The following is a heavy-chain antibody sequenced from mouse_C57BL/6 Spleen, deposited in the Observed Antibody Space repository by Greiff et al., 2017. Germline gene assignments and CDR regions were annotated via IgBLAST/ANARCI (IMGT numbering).Heavy chain of an antibody. CDR1: GFTFSDYG. V-gene: IGHV5-17*03. CDR2: ISSGSSTL. CDR3: ARRDPHYFDY. Sequence: EVTLVESGGGLVKPGGSLKLSCAASGFTFSDYGTHWVRQAPEKGLEWVAYISSGSSTLYYADTVKGRFTISRDNAKNTLYLQMSSLRSEDTALYYCARRDPHYFDYWGQGTTRTVSS. J-gene: IGHJ2*01.